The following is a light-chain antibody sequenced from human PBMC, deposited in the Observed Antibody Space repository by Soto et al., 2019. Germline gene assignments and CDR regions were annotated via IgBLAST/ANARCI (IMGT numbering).Light chain of an antibody. J-gene: IGKJ5*01. CDR2: GIS. V-gene: IGKV3-15*01. CDR1: QSIGSN. CDR3: QQYTNWPIT. Sequence: ELVLTQSPATLSVSPGERATLSCSASQSIGSNYLAWYQQKPGQAPRLLIYGISARATGIPARFSGSGSGTEFTLTISSMQSEDFAVYYCQQYTNWPITFGQGTRLEIK.